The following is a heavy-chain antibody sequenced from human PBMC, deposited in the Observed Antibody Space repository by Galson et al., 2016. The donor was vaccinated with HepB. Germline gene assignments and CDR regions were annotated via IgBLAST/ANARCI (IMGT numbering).Heavy chain of an antibody. CDR1: GFTFSSHN. D-gene: IGHD6-19*01. J-gene: IGHJ6*02. CDR3: ARQALAGPLLGGMDV. CDR2: TTSSGGSI. Sequence: SLRLSCAASGFTFSSHNMNWVRQAPGKGLEWVSDTTSSGGSIYYADSVKGRFTISRDNDKNSLYLQMNSLSVDDTAVYYCARQALAGPLLGGMDVWGQGTTVTVSS. V-gene: IGHV3-48*03.